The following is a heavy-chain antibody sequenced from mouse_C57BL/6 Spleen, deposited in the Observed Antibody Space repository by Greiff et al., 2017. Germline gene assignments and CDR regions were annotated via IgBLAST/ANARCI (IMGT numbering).Heavy chain of an antibody. J-gene: IGHJ3*01. CDR2: IHPNSGST. D-gene: IGHD2-4*01. Sequence: VQLQQPGAELVKPGASVKLSCKASGYTFTSYWMHWVKQRPGQGLEWIGLIHPNSGSTNYNEKFKGKATLTVDKSSSTAYMQLSSLTSEDSAVYYCASYDYDEGFAYWGQGTLVTVSA. CDR3: ASYDYDEGFAY. CDR1: GYTFTSYW. V-gene: IGHV1-64*01.